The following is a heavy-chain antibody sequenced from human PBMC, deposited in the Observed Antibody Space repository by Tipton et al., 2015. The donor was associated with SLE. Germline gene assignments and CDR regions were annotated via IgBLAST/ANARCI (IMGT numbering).Heavy chain of an antibody. J-gene: IGHJ2*01. CDR3: ARDSSGWYDMWYFDL. V-gene: IGHV4-59*01. Sequence: TLSLTCTVSGVSITSYYWSWIRQPPGKDLEWIGYISTSGSTNYNPSLKSRVSMSVDTSKNQFSLTLRSVTAADTAVYYCARDSSGWYDMWYFDLWGRGTLVTVSS. CDR2: ISTSGST. CDR1: GVSITSYY. D-gene: IGHD6-19*01.